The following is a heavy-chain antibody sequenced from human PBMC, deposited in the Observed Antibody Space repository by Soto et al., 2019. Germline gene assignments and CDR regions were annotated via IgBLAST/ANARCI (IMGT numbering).Heavy chain of an antibody. J-gene: IGHJ6*02. CDR1: GGSISSDSYY. V-gene: IGHV4-39*01. Sequence: PSETLSLTCTVSGGSISSDSYYWVWIRQSPGKGLEWIASISYSGSTNYNPTLKSRVIMSVDSSKNQFSLKLNSVTATDTAIYYCARQGFGELHGLVDVWGQGTTVTVSS. CDR3: ARQGFGELHGLVDV. D-gene: IGHD1-7*01. CDR2: ISYSGST.